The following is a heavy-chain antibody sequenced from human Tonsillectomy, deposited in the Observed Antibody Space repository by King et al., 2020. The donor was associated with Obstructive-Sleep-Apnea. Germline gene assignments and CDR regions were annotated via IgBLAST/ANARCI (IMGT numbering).Heavy chain of an antibody. D-gene: IGHD1-14*01. CDR2: IKSRSDGGTT. V-gene: IGHV3-15*01. CDR1: GFTFRNAW. Sequence: VQLVESGGGLVKPGGALRLSCAASGFTFRNAWMSWVRQAPGKGLEWVGRIKSRSDGGTTDYAAPVKGRFTISRDDSKNTLFLQMNSLKTEDTAVYYCATSPEAFDIWGQGTLGTVSS. J-gene: IGHJ3*02. CDR3: ATSPEAFDI.